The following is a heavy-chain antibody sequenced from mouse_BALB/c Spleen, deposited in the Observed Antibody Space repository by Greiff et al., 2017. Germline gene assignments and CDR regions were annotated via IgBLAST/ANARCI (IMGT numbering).Heavy chain of an antibody. D-gene: IGHD2-3*01. CDR2: INSNGGST. V-gene: IGHV5-6-3*01. Sequence: EVKLVESGGGLVQPGGSLKLSCAASGFTFSSYGMSWVRQTPDKRLELVATINSNGGSTYYPDSVKGRFTISRDNAKNTLYLQMSSLKSEDTAMYYCARVDDGYYFAYWGQGTLVTVSA. CDR1: GFTFSSYG. CDR3: ARVDDGYYFAY. J-gene: IGHJ3*01.